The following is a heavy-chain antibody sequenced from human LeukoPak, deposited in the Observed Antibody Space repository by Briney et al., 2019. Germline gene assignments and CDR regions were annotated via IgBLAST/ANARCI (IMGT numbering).Heavy chain of an antibody. V-gene: IGHV3-23*01. D-gene: IGHD2-2*01. Sequence: GGSLRLSCAASGSTFSSYAMSWVRQTPGMRLEWVSAITDSGGGTHYADSVKGRFTISRDNSKNALYLQMNSLRAEDTAVYYCAKDSRIVPAATEFDYWGQGTLVTVSS. CDR1: GSTFSSYA. CDR2: ITDSGGGT. J-gene: IGHJ4*02. CDR3: AKDSRIVPAATEFDY.